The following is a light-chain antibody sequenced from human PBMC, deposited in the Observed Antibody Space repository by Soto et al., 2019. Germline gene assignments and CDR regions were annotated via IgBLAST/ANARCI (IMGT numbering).Light chain of an antibody. J-gene: IGLJ2*01. V-gene: IGLV1-40*01. CDR3: AVWDDSLNGPV. Sequence: QSVLTQPPSVSGAPGQRVTISCTGSSSNIGAGYDVHWYQQLPGTAPKLLIYGNSNRPSGVPDRFSGSKSGTSASLAISGLQSDDEADYYCAVWDDSLNGPVFGGGTKLTVL. CDR2: GNS. CDR1: SSNIGAGYD.